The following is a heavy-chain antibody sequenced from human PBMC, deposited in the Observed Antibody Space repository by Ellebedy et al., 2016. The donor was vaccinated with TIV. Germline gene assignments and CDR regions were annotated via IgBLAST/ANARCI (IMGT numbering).Heavy chain of an antibody. J-gene: IGHJ3*02. V-gene: IGHV3-53*01. D-gene: IGHD2-8*01. Sequence: GESLKIPCAVLWLTVSSNYIGGLRYAPGKGLQWAPVFYRRGDTDYADLVKGRFTISRDNSKNTLYFQMNSLRTEDTAVYYCARAGTADYSANRQNDACDIWGQGTMVTVST. CDR2: FYRRGDT. CDR1: WLTVSSNY. CDR3: ARAGTADYSANRQNDACDI.